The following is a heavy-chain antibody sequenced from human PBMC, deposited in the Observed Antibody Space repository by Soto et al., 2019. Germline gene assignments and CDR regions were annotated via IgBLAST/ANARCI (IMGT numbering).Heavy chain of an antibody. Sequence: QVQLVQSGAEVKKPGSSVKVSCEASGGTFSIFAISWVRQATGQGREWMGGIIPIMSSTNYAQRFQGRITITADESTRTAFMELSSQKSEDTAVYYCARDLGSGYDPGDYWGQGTRVTVTS. V-gene: IGHV1-69*12. J-gene: IGHJ4*02. D-gene: IGHD5-12*01. CDR1: GGTFSIFA. CDR3: ARDLGSGYDPGDY. CDR2: IIPIMSST.